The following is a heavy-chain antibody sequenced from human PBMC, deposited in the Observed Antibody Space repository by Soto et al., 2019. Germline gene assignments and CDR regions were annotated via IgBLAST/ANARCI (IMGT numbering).Heavy chain of an antibody. D-gene: IGHD3-10*01. J-gene: IGHJ6*02. Sequence: SDTLSLTCDVSGDSISSSNWWIWVRPPPGKGLEWIGEIYHSGSTNYNPSLKSRVTISVDTSKNQFSLKLSSVTAADTAVYYCARVTFINGMDVWGQGTTVTVSS. CDR1: GDSISSSNW. CDR3: ARVTFINGMDV. CDR2: IYHSGST. V-gene: IGHV4-4*02.